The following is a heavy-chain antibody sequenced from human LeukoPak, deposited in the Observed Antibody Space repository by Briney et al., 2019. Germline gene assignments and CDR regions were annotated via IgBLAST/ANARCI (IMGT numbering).Heavy chain of an antibody. J-gene: IGHJ3*02. CDR1: GYSISSGYYW. D-gene: IGHD3-22*01. CDR3: AHKPPIYYDSSGYRSDAFDI. CDR2: IYWDDDK. V-gene: IGHV2-5*02. Sequence: TLSLTCTVSGYSISSGYYWGWIRQPPGKGLEWLALIYWDDDKRYSPSLKSRLTITKDTSKNQVVLTMTNMDPVDTATYYCAHKPPIYYDSSGYRSDAFDIWGQGTMVTVSS.